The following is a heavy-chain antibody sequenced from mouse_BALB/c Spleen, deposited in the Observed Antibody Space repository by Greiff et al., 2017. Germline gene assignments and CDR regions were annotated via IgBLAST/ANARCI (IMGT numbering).Heavy chain of an antibody. V-gene: IGHV1-54*01. J-gene: IGHJ2*01. CDR2: INPGSGGT. CDR3: ERVLYGNYGFDY. Sequence: QVQLQQSGAELVRPGTSVKVSCTASGYAFTNYLIEWVKQRPGQGLEWIGVINPGSGGTNYNEKFKGKATLTADKSSSTAYMQLSSLTSDDAAVYFCERVLYGNYGFDYWGQGTTLTVSS. D-gene: IGHD2-1*01. CDR1: GYAFTNYL.